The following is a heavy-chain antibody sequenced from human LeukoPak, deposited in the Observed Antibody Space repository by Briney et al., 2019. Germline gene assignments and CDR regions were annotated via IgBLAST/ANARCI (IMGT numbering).Heavy chain of an antibody. V-gene: IGHV3-30-3*01. CDR3: ARDGYCSSTACSAYFFDS. CDR2: ISYDGSNK. D-gene: IGHD2-2*03. CDR1: GFTLSSYA. Sequence: PGRSLRLSCAASGFTLSSYAMHWVRQAPGKGLHWVAVISYDGSNKYYADSVKGRFTISRDNSKNTLYLQLNSLRPEDTALYYCARDGYCSSTACSAYFFDSWGQGTLVTVSS. J-gene: IGHJ4*02.